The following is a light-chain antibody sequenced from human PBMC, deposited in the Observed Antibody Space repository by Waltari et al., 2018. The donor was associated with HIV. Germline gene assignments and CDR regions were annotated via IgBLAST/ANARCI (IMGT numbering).Light chain of an antibody. CDR3: QQYGSSPLT. CDR2: GAS. J-gene: IGKJ4*01. Sequence: ELVLTQSPGTLSLSPGERATLSFRASQSVTSSFLSWYQQKPGQAPRLLIYGASSRATGIPDRFSGGGSGTDFTLTISRLEPEDFAVYYCQQYGSSPLTFGGGTKVDIK. V-gene: IGKV3-20*01. CDR1: QSVTSSF.